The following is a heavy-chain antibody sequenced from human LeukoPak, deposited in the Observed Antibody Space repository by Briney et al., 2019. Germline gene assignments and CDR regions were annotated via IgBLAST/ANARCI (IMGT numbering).Heavy chain of an antibody. J-gene: IGHJ4*02. Sequence: GESLKISCKGSGYSFTSYWIGWVRQMPGKGLEWMGIIYPGDSNTKYSPSFQGQATISADKSISTVYLQWSSLKASDTAMYFCARQEYYDVLTGYFFYWGQGTLVTVSS. V-gene: IGHV5-51*01. CDR2: IYPGDSNT. CDR1: GYSFTSYW. D-gene: IGHD3-9*01. CDR3: ARQEYYDVLTGYFFY.